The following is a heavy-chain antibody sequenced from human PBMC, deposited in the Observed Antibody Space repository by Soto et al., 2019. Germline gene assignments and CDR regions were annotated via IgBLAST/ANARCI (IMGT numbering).Heavy chain of an antibody. Sequence: EVQLVESGGGLVLPGGSPRLSCAASGFTFSSYWMSWVRQAPGKGLEWVANIKQDGSEKYYVDSVKGRFTISRDNAKNSLYLQMNSLRAEDTAVYYCARGRGCSTGCHNFDYWGLGTLVTVSS. CDR1: GFTFSSYW. D-gene: IGHD2-2*01. CDR3: ARGRGCSTGCHNFDY. V-gene: IGHV3-7*01. CDR2: IKQDGSEK. J-gene: IGHJ4*02.